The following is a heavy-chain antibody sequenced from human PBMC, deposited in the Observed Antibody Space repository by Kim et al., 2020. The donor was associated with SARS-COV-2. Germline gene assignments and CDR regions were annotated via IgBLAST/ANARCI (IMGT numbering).Heavy chain of an antibody. V-gene: IGHV3-30*18. J-gene: IGHJ5*02. CDR3: AKQEDEAYYYDGSGYIS. D-gene: IGHD3-22*01. CDR2: ISFDGSNK. CDR1: GFTFSSYG. Sequence: GGSLRLSCEVSGFTFSSYGMHWVRQAPGKGLEWVAVISFDGSNKNYVDSMKGRFTISRDNSKNTLYLQVNSLRVEDTAVYYCAKQEDEAYYYDGSGYISWGQGTLVTVSS.